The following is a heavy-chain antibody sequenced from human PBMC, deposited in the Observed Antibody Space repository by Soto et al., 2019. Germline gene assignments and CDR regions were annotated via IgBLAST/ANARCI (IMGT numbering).Heavy chain of an antibody. V-gene: IGHV4-31*03. CDR2: IYYSGST. D-gene: IGHD3-3*01. Sequence: SETLSLTCTVSGGSISSGGYYWSWIRQHPGKGLEWIGYIYYSGSTYYNPSLKSRVTISVDTSKNQFSLKLSSVTAADTAVYYCARDEHREWSFDYWGPGTLVTVSS. CDR1: GGSISSGGYY. CDR3: ARDEHREWSFDY. J-gene: IGHJ4*02.